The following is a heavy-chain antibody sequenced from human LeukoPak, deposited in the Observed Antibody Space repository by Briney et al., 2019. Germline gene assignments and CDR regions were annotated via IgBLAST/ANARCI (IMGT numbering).Heavy chain of an antibody. J-gene: IGHJ4*02. D-gene: IGHD3-16*01. CDR3: ARWPLRGLFAY. V-gene: IGHV4-61*01. CDR2: IYYSGST. Sequence: SETLSLTCTVSGGSVSSGSYYWSWIRQPPGKGLEWIGYIYYSGSTNYNPSLKSRVTISVDTSKNQFSLKLSSVTAADTAVYYCARWPLRGLFAYWGQGTLVTVSS. CDR1: GGSVSSGSYY.